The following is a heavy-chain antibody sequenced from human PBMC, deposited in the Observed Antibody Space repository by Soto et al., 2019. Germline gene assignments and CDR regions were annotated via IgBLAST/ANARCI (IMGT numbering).Heavy chain of an antibody. CDR2: MYYSGRT. CDR3: ARSDKYYYGSGSYYRGYYYGMDV. J-gene: IGHJ6*02. Sequence: PSETLSLTCSVSGGSISNYYWSWIRQPPGKGLEWIGYMYYSGRTNYNPSLKSRVTISVDTSKNQFSLKLSSVTAADTAVYYCARSDKYYYGSGSYYRGYYYGMDVWGQGTTVTVSS. V-gene: IGHV4-59*08. CDR1: GGSISNYY. D-gene: IGHD3-10*01.